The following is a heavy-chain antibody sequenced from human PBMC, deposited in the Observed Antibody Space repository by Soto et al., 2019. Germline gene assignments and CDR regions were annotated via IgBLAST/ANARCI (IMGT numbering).Heavy chain of an antibody. CDR2: MNPKSGGA. CDR1: GYTFTDYY. V-gene: IGHV1-2*02. J-gene: IGHJ3*02. CDR3: TRENIENSGGCHDALDI. D-gene: IGHD6-19*01. Sequence: GASVKVSCKTSGYTFTDYYTHWVRQAPGQGLEWMGWMNPKSGGAYFAQKFQGRVTLTRDTSIGAAYIEVNRLTSDDTAVYFCTRENIENSGGCHDALDIWYQGTLITVSS.